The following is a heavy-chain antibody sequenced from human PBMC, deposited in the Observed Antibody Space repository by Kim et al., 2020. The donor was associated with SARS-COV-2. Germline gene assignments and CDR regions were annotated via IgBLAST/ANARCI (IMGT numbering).Heavy chain of an antibody. CDR3: ARGGRYGQSRPDY. J-gene: IGHJ4*02. Sequence: ASVKVSCKASGYTFSSYYMHWVRQAPGQGLEWMGIINPSGGGTSYAQELQGRVTMTRDTTTSTVYMELSSLRSEDTAVYYCARGGRYGQSRPDYWGQGTLVTVSS. D-gene: IGHD5-18*01. CDR1: GYTFSSYY. CDR2: INPSGGGT. V-gene: IGHV1-46*01.